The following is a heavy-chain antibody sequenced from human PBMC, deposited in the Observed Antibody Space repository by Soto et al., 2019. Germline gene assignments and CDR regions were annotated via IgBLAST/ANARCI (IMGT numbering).Heavy chain of an antibody. V-gene: IGHV3-30-3*01. CDR3: ARGTGSGYDDGFDY. D-gene: IGHD5-12*01. CDR2: ISYDGSNK. CDR1: GFTFSSYA. J-gene: IGHJ4*02. Sequence: GGSLRLSCAASGFTFSSYAMHWVRQAPGKGLEWVAVISYDGSNKYYADSVKGRFTISRDNSKNTLYLQMNSLRAEDTAVYYCARGTGSGYDDGFDYWGQGTLVTVSS.